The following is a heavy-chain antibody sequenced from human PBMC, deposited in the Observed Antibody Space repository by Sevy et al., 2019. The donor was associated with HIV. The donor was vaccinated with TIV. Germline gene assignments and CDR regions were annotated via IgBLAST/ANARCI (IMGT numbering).Heavy chain of an antibody. J-gene: IGHJ4*02. CDR3: VRGGGNGWYYFDY. CDR1: GGIFKTYG. D-gene: IGHD6-19*01. CDR2: IIPILGTT. V-gene: IGHV1-69*13. Sequence: ASVKVSCKASGGIFKTYGFSWVRQAPGQGPEWVGGIIPILGTTNYAQKFQDRVTISADEYTKTVHMELRNLRSEDTGVYYCVRGGGNGWYYFDYWGQETLVTVSS.